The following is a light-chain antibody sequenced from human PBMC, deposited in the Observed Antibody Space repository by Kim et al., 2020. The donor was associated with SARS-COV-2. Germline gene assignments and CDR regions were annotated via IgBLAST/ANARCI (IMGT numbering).Light chain of an antibody. J-gene: IGKJ4*01. V-gene: IGKV1-27*01. CDR3: QKYDTVPFT. CDR2: VAS. Sequence: DIQMTQSPSSLSASIGDRVTITCRASQDIRSYLAWYQQKPGKVPKLLIYVASTLQSGVPSRFSGSGSGTDFTLTISSLQPEDVATYYCQKYDTVPFTFGGGTKLEI. CDR1: QDIRSY.